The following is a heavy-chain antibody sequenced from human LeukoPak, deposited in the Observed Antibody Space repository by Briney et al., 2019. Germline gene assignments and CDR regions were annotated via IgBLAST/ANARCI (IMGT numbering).Heavy chain of an antibody. J-gene: IGHJ4*02. V-gene: IGHV4-34*01. CDR3: ARGMEEDSSSIYAFDN. D-gene: IGHD6-6*01. CDR1: GGSFSGYS. CDR2: INHSGST. Sequence: PSETLSLTCAVYGGSFSGYSWSWIRQPPGKGLEWIGEINHSGSTKYNPSLKSRVSISEDTSKNQISLKLSAVTAAETAVYYSARGMEEDSSSIYAFDNWGQGTLVTVSS.